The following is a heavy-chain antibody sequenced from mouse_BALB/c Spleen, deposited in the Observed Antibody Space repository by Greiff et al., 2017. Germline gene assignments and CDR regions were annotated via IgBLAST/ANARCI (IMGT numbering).Heavy chain of an antibody. CDR2: IWGGGST. Sequence: VQLQQSGPGLVAPSQSLSITCTVSGFSLTDYGVSWIRQPPGKGLEWLGVIWGGGSTYYNSALKSRLSISKDNSKSQVFLKMNSLQTDDTAMYYCAKQGAYYGNFYAMDYWGQGTSVTVSS. V-gene: IGHV2-6-5*01. CDR1: GFSLTDYG. CDR3: AKQGAYYGNFYAMDY. J-gene: IGHJ4*01. D-gene: IGHD2-10*01.